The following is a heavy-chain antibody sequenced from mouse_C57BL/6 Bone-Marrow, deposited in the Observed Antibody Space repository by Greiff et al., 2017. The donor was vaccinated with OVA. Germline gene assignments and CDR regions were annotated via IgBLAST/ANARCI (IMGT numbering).Heavy chain of an antibody. CDR3: TTFITTVTYYFDY. J-gene: IGHJ2*01. CDR1: GFNIKDYY. Sequence: EVQLQQSGAELVRPGASVKLSCTASGFNIKDYYMHWVKQRPEQGLEWIGRIDPEDGDTEYAPKFQGKATMTADTSSNTAYLQLSSLTSEDTAVYYCTTFITTVTYYFDYWGQGTTLTVSS. CDR2: IDPEDGDT. V-gene: IGHV14-1*01. D-gene: IGHD1-1*01.